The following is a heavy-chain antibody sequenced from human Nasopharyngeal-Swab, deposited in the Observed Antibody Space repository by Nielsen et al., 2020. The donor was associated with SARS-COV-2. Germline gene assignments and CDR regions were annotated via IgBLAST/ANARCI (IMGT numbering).Heavy chain of an antibody. CDR1: GYTFTSYA. Sequence: ASVKVSCKASGYTFTSYAMNWVRQAPGQGLEWMGWFNTNTGNPTYAQGFTGRFVFSLDTSVSTAYLQISSLKAEDTAVYYCARDGLSLQYSSGWYGWFDPWGQGTLVTVSS. CDR3: ARDGLSLQYSSGWYGWFDP. CDR2: FNTNTGNP. J-gene: IGHJ5*02. D-gene: IGHD6-19*01. V-gene: IGHV7-4-1*02.